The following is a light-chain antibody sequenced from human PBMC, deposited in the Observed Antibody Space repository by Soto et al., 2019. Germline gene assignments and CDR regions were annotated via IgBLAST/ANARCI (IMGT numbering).Light chain of an antibody. V-gene: IGKV2-28*01. CDR1: QRLLHSNGFNY. CDR2: LGS. J-gene: IGKJ1*01. CDR3: MQALHTPPT. Sequence: DGVMTQSPLSLPVTPGEPASISCRSSQRLLHSNGFNYLDWYVQKPGQSPQLLIYLGSTRASGVPDGFSGSGSVSDFTLTISRVEAEDAGVYYCMQALHTPPTFGQGAKVDIK.